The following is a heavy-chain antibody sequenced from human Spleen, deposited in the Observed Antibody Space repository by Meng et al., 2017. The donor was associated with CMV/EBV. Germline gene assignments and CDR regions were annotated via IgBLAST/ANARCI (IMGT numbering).Heavy chain of an antibody. CDR3: ARSSAEMATVKFDY. CDR2: IYWDGDK. V-gene: IGHV2-5*02. CDR1: GFSLSTSGVG. Sequence: SGFSLSTSGVGVGWIRQPPGTALEWLAVIYWDGDKRYSPSLKSRLTITKDTSKTQVVLRMTNMAPEDTATFYCARSSAEMATVKFDYWGQGTLVTVSS. D-gene: IGHD5-24*01. J-gene: IGHJ4*02.